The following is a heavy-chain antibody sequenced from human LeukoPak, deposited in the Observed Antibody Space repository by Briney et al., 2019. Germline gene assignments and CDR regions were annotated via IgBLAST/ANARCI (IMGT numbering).Heavy chain of an antibody. D-gene: IGHD4-23*01. J-gene: IGHJ4*02. CDR2: IYTSGST. CDR3: ARGVVYCGNSRIDY. CDR1: GGSISSGSYY. V-gene: IGHV4-61*02. Sequence: SETLSLTCTVSGGSISSGSYYWSWIRQPAGKGLEWIGRIYTSGSTNYNPSLKSRVTISVDTSKNQFSLKLSSVTAADTAVYYCARGVVYCGNSRIDYWGQGTLVTVSS.